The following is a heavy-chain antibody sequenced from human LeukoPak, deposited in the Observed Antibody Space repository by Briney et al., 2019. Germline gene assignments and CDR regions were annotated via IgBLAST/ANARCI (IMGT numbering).Heavy chain of an antibody. Sequence: SETLSLTCAVYGGSFSGYYWSWIRQPPGKGLEWIGEINHSGSTNYNPSLKSRVTISVDTSKNQFSLKLSSVTAADTAVYYCARSPTKRVPEDYWGQGTLVTVSS. CDR3: ARSPTKRVPEDY. J-gene: IGHJ4*02. CDR1: GGSFSGYY. V-gene: IGHV4-34*01. D-gene: IGHD2-2*01. CDR2: INHSGST.